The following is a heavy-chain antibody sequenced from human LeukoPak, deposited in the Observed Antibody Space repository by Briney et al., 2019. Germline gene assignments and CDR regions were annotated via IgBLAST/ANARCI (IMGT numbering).Heavy chain of an antibody. CDR3: ARGGYYYDSSGYYTFDF. Sequence: PSQTLSLTCTVSGGSISSGSYYWRWIRQPAGKGLEWIGRIYTSGSTNYNPSLKSRVTMSVDTSKNQFSLKLSSVTAADTAVYYCARGGYYYDSSGYYTFDFWGQGTLVTVSS. D-gene: IGHD3-22*01. CDR1: GGSISSGSYY. V-gene: IGHV4-61*02. CDR2: IYTSGST. J-gene: IGHJ4*02.